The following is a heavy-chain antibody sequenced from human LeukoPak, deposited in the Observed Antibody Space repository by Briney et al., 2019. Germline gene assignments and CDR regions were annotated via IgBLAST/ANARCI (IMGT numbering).Heavy chain of an antibody. CDR1: GGXFSGYY. J-gene: IGHJ5*02. CDR2: INHSGNT. D-gene: IGHD2-15*01. CDR3: VTEPGYCTGGRCYGGWFDP. V-gene: IGHV4-34*01. Sequence: PSETLSLTCAVYGGXFSGYYWSWIRQAPGKGLEWIGEINHSGNTNYNPSLKSRVTISVDTSKNQFSLKLSSVTAADTAVYYCVTEPGYCTGGRCYGGWFDPWGQGTLVTVSS.